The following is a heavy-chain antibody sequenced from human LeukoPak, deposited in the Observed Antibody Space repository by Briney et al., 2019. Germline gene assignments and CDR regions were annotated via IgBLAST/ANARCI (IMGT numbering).Heavy chain of an antibody. CDR2: ISSNGGRT. V-gene: IGHV3-64*01. CDR3: ATSLLYYDSSGWGALDI. D-gene: IGHD3-22*01. J-gene: IGHJ3*02. Sequence: GGSLTLSCAAAGFTFSSYAMHWVRQAPGRGLEYVSAISSNGGRTYYANSVKGRFTISRDNSKNTLYLQMGSLRAEDMAVYYCATSLLYYDSSGWGALDIWGQGTMVTVSS. CDR1: GFTFSSYA.